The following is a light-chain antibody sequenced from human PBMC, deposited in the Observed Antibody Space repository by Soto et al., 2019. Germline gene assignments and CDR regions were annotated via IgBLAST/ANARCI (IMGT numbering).Light chain of an antibody. CDR1: SSNIGNNY. Sequence: QSVLTQPPSVSAAPGQKVTISCSGSSSNIGNNYVSWYQQLPGTAPKLLIYDNNKRPSGIPDRFSGSKSGTSATLGITGLQTGDEADYYCGTCDSSLSAGVFGGGTKLTGL. J-gene: IGLJ2*01. CDR2: DNN. CDR3: GTCDSSLSAGV. V-gene: IGLV1-51*01.